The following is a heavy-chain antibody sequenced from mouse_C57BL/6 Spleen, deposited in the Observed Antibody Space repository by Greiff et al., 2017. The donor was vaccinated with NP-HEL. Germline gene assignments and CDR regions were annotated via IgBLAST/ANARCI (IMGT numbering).Heavy chain of an antibody. CDR2: INPSNGGT. CDR3: ARDGYDVDWYFDV. J-gene: IGHJ1*03. Sequence: QVHVKQPGTELVKPGASVKLSCKASGYTFTSYWMHWVKQRPGQGLEWIGNINPSNGGTNYNEKFKSKATLTVDKSSSTAYMQLSSLTSEDSAVYYCARDGYDVDWYFDVWGTGTTVTVSS. D-gene: IGHD2-2*01. CDR1: GYTFTSYW. V-gene: IGHV1-53*01.